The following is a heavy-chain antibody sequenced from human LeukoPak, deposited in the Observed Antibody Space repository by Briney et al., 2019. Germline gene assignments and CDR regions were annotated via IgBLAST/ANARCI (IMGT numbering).Heavy chain of an antibody. D-gene: IGHD2-21*02. CDR1: GYTFTSYG. CDR2: ISAYNGNT. Sequence: ASAKVSCKASGYTFTSYGISWVRQAPGQGLEWMGWISAYNGNTNYAQKLQGRVTMTTDTSTSTAYMELRSLRSDDTAVYYCARESYCGGDCYWYYYGMDVWGQGTTVTVSS. V-gene: IGHV1-18*01. J-gene: IGHJ6*02. CDR3: ARESYCGGDCYWYYYGMDV.